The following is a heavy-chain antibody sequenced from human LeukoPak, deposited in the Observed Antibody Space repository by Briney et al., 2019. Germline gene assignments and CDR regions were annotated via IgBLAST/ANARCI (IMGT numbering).Heavy chain of an antibody. V-gene: IGHV1-18*04. Sequence: GASVKVSCKASGYTFTTYGISWVRQAPGQGLEWVGWISADNVNANYAQKFQGRVTMTTDTSTSTAYLELTSLRSDDTAIYYCARDVFHCHYYGWLQYDFWGQGTLVSVYS. D-gene: IGHD3/OR15-3a*01. CDR2: ISADNVNA. CDR3: ARDVFHCHYYGWLQYDF. J-gene: IGHJ4*02. CDR1: GYTFTTYG.